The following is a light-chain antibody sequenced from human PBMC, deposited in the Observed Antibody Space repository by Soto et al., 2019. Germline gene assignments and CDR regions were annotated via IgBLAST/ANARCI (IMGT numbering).Light chain of an antibody. CDR2: EVS. CDR3: SSYAGSNNV. V-gene: IGLV2-8*01. CDR1: SSDVGGYNY. J-gene: IGLJ1*01. Sequence: QSALTQPPSASGSPGQSVTISCTGTSSDVGGYNYVSWYQQHPDKAPKLMIYEVSKRPSGVPDRFSGSKSGNTASLTVSGVQAEDEADYYCSSYAGSNNVFVTGTKVTVL.